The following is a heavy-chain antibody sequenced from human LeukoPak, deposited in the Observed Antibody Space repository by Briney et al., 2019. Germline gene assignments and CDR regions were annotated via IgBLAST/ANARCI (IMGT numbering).Heavy chain of an antibody. Sequence: SETLSLTCTVSGGSISSGSYYWSWIRQPAGKGLEWIGRIYTSGSTNYNPSLKSRVTISVDTSKNQFSLKLSSVTAADTAVYYCARDRKVVPAASWFDPWGQGTLVTVSS. CDR3: ARDRKVVPAASWFDP. J-gene: IGHJ5*02. D-gene: IGHD2-2*01. CDR1: GGSISSGSYY. CDR2: IYTSGST. V-gene: IGHV4-61*02.